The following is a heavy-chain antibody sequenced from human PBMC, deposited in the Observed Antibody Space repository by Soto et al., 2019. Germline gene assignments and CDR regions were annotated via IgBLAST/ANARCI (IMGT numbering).Heavy chain of an antibody. CDR2: INYSGST. V-gene: IGHV4-34*01. CDR3: ARAGWKGAY. J-gene: IGHJ4*02. D-gene: IGHD1-1*01. CDR1: GGSFSGYY. Sequence: PSETLSLTCAVYGGSFSGYYWSWIRQPPGKGLEWIGEINYSGSTNYNPSLKSRVTISVDTSKNQFSLKLSSMTAADTAVYYCARAGWKGAYRGRGTLVTVSS.